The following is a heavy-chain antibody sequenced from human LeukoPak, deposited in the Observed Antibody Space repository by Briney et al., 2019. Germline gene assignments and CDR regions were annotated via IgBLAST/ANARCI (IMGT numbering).Heavy chain of an antibody. V-gene: IGHV3-23*01. J-gene: IGHJ4*02. CDR2: ISGGGAST. D-gene: IGHD4-17*01. CDR1: GFTFDSFA. CDR3: AKRPTTVTTFGRDY. Sequence: GGSLRLSCAASGFTFDSFAMSWVRQAPGKGLEWLSAISGGGASTYYGDSVKGRFTISRDNSRDTLYLQMDCLRAEDTAVYYCAKRPTTVTTFGRDYWGQGTLVTVSS.